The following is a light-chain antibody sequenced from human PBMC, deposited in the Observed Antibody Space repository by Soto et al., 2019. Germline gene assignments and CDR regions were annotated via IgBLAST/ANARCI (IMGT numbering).Light chain of an antibody. J-gene: IGKJ5*01. CDR3: QERSNWPRIT. Sequence: IVLTQSPATLSFSPLEIATLSCRASQSISNYLAWYQQKHGQAPRLLIYDASNRATGIPARFSGSGSGTDFTLTISSLEPEDFAVYYCQERSNWPRITFGQGTRLEIK. V-gene: IGKV3-11*01. CDR2: DAS. CDR1: QSISNY.